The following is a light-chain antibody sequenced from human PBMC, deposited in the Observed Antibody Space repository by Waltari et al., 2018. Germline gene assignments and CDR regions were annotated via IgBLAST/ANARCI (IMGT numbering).Light chain of an antibody. CDR3: QKCNSAPFT. V-gene: IGKV1-27*01. CDR1: QCIRDY. Sequence: DIQMTQSPSSLSASVGDRVTITCRASQCIRDYVAWYQQKPGKVPKLLIFAASTLQSGVPSRCSGSGSGTEFTLTISSLQPEDVATYYCQKCNSAPFTFGPGTKVDIK. J-gene: IGKJ3*01. CDR2: AAS.